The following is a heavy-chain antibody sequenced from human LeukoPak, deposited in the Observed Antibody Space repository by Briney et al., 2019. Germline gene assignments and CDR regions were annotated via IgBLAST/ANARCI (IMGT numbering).Heavy chain of an antibody. CDR3: ARAGSGSYYNLPYYFDY. CDR2: ISDNGGST. D-gene: IGHD3-10*01. V-gene: IGHV3-64*04. CDR1: GFTFSSYA. Sequence: PGGSLRLSCSASGFTFSSYAIHWVRQAPGKGLEYVSAISDNGGSTYYADSVKGRFTISRDNSKNTLYLQMNSLRAEDTAVYYCARAGSGSYYNLPYYFDYWGQGTLVTVSS. J-gene: IGHJ4*02.